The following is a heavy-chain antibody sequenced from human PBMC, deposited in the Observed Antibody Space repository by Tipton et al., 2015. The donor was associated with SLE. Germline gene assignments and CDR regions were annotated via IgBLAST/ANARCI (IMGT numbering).Heavy chain of an antibody. CDR1: GDSLDSSESY. CDR2: FYAGGSI. V-gene: IGHV4-39*07. CDR3: ARQGTDGWYDAFDI. J-gene: IGHJ3*02. D-gene: IGHD6-19*01. Sequence: TLSLTCAVSGDSLDSSESYWAGIRQPPGKGLGWIGSFYAGGSIYYKPSLESRVTASMDTSKNHLSLTLTSVTAADTAIYYCARQGTDGWYDAFDIWGPGTMVTVSS.